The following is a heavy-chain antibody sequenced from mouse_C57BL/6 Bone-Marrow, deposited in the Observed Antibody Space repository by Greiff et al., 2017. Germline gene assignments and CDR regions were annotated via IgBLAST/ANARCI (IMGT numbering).Heavy chain of an antibody. CDR2: IYPGDGDT. J-gene: IGHJ2*01. CDR1: GYAFSSSW. Sequence: QVTLKESGPELVKPGASVKISCKASGYAFSSSWMNWVKQRPGKGLEWIGRIYPGDGDTNYNGKFKGKATLTADKSSSTAYMQLSSLTSEDSAVYFCARGGLLRRWGQGTTLTVSS. CDR3: ARGGLLRR. V-gene: IGHV1-82*01. D-gene: IGHD1-2*01.